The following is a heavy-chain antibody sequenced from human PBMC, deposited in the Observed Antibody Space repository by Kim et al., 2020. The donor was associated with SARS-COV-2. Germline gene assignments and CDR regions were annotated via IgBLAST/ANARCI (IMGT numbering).Heavy chain of an antibody. CDR1: GFTFSSYT. CDR2: ISASGGST. CDR3: ARDRGSSGWYGGYFDD. J-gene: IGHJ4*02. V-gene: IGHV3-23*01. Sequence: GGSLRLSCTASGFTFSSYTMTWVRQAPGKGLEWVSFISASGGSTNYADSVKGRFTIFRDNSENILYLEMDRLRDDDTAVYYCARDRGSSGWYGGYFDDWGQGTLVTVS. D-gene: IGHD6-19*01.